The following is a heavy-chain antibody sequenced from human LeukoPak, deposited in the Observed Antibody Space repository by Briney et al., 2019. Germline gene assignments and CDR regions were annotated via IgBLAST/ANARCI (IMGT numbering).Heavy chain of an antibody. Sequence: PSETLSLTCAVYGGSFSDYFWGWIRQPPGKGLEWIGEINHSGRTYYNPSLKSRVTISVDTSKNQFSLNLSSVIAADTAVYYCARDVVVVPAAIHYGMDVWGQGTTVTVSS. J-gene: IGHJ6*02. D-gene: IGHD2-2*01. CDR1: GGSFSDYF. V-gene: IGHV4-34*01. CDR2: INHSGRT. CDR3: ARDVVVVPAAIHYGMDV.